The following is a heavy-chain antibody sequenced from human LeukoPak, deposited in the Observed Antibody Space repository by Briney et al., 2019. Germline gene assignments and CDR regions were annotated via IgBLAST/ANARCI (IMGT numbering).Heavy chain of an antibody. Sequence: PGGSLRLSCAASGFTFSNYWMTWVRQAPGKGLEWVAHIKEDGTEKYYVDTVKGQFTIYRDNAKNSLYLQLNNLRGEDTAVYYCAREAYDSWSGFYRPYFDSWGQGTLVTVSS. V-gene: IGHV3-7*01. D-gene: IGHD3-3*01. J-gene: IGHJ4*02. CDR3: AREAYDSWSGFYRPYFDS. CDR2: IKEDGTEK. CDR1: GFTFSNYW.